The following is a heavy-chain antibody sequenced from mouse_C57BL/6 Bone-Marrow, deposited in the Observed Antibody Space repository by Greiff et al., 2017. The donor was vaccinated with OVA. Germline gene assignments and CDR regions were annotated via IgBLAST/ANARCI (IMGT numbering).Heavy chain of an antibody. J-gene: IGHJ4*01. D-gene: IGHD4-1*01. CDR3: ARGTGTLYYYAMDY. CDR2: TFYSGIT. V-gene: IGHV3-3*01. Sequence: EVMLVESGPSLVRPSQTLSLTCTVTGFSINSDCYWIWIRQFPGNKLEYIGYTFYSGITYYNPSLKSRTYITRDTSKNQFSLKLSSVTTEDTATYYCARGTGTLYYYAMDYWGQGTSVTVSS. CDR1: GFSINSDCY.